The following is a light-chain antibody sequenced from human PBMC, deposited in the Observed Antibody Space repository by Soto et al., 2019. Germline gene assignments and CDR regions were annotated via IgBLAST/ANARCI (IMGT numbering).Light chain of an antibody. CDR2: VVT. CDR3: SSYTRSNTRV. CDR1: SSDIGGYNF. V-gene: IGLV2-14*03. Sequence: QSALTQPASVSGSPGQSITISCTGTSSDIGGYNFVSWYQQHPGKAPKLMIYVVTDRPSGVSSRFSGSKSVNTASLTISGLQAEDEADYYCSSYTRSNTRVFGGGTKLTVL. J-gene: IGLJ3*02.